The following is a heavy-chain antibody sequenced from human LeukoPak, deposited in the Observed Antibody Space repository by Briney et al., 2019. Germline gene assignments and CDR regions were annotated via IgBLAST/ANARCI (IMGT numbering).Heavy chain of an antibody. J-gene: IGHJ4*02. D-gene: IGHD4-11*01. CDR2: IKQDGSGK. CDR1: GFTFSTYW. V-gene: IGHV3-7*01. CDR3: ARVGRDSKYGYFDF. Sequence: GVSLSLSCAASGFTFSTYWMSWARQAPWKGLEWVANIKQDGSGKYYMDSVKGRFTISRDNAKNSLSLQMSSLRADDTAVYYCARVGRDSKYGYFDFWGQGTLVTVSS.